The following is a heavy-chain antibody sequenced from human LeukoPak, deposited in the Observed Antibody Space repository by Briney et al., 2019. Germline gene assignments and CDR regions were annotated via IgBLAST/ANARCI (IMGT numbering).Heavy chain of an antibody. D-gene: IGHD3-10*01. V-gene: IGHV4-4*07. CDR1: GYSISSGYY. CDR3: ARDQYDYYGSGSLPGYMDV. Sequence: PGGSLRLSCTVSGYSISSGYYWGWIRQPAGKGLEWIGRIYTSGSTNYNPSLKSRVTMSVDTSKNQFSLKLSSVTAADTAVYYCARDQYDYYGSGSLPGYMDVWGKGTTVTVSS. J-gene: IGHJ6*03. CDR2: IYTSGST.